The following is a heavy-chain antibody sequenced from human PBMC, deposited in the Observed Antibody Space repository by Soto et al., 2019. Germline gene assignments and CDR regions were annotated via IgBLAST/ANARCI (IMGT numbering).Heavy chain of an antibody. Sequence: KVSCKASGGAFGRYSVSWVRQAPGQGLEWIGGVIPVFNTSNYSLKFQGRVAISADLSTSTVFMELRSLRSEDTALYYCARGDEMTAVTIFEYWGQGTLVTVSS. CDR1: GGAFGRYS. J-gene: IGHJ4*02. CDR2: VIPVFNTS. V-gene: IGHV1-69*01. D-gene: IGHD4-17*01. CDR3: ARGDEMTAVTIFEY.